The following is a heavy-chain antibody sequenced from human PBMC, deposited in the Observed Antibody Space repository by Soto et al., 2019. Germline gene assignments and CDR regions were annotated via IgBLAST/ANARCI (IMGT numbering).Heavy chain of an antibody. CDR1: GYTFTSYG. V-gene: IGHV1-18*04. CDR3: ASGPSLDYYDSSGYCDY. Sequence: GASVKVSCKATGYTFTSYGISWVRQAPGQGLEWMGWISAYNGNTNYAQKLQGRVTMTTDTSTSTAYMELRSMRSDDTAVYYCASGPSLDYYDSSGYCDYWGQGALVTVSS. D-gene: IGHD3-22*01. J-gene: IGHJ4*02. CDR2: ISAYNGNT.